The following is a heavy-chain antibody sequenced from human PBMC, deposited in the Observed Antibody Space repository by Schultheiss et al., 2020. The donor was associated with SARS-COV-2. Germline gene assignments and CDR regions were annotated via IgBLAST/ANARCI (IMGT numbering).Heavy chain of an antibody. J-gene: IGHJ6*02. Sequence: ASVKVSCKASGYTFTSYAMNWVRQAPGQGLEWMGWINTNTGNPTYAQGFTGRFVFSLDTSVSTAYLQISSLKAEDTAVYYCARGFGDSGSWKETPVVGHAGHYGMDVWGQGTTVTVSS. D-gene: IGHD6-13*01. CDR1: GYTFTSYA. CDR3: ARGFGDSGSWKETPVVGHAGHYGMDV. CDR2: INTNTGNP. V-gene: IGHV7-4-1*02.